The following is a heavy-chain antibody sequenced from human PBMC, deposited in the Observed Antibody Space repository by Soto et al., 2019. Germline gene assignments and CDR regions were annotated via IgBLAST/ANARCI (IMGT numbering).Heavy chain of an antibody. V-gene: IGHV4-59*08. J-gene: IGHJ5*02. CDR2: ISDRGDV. CDR3: ARGRHWFGP. CDR1: GISITSSY. Sequence: PSATLSLTCTVSGISITSSYWNWFRQSPGKGLEWIGQISDRGDVNYNPPLESRVAISTDTSKNQVSLTLTAVNAADTAVYFCARGRHWFGPWGQGTLVTVSS.